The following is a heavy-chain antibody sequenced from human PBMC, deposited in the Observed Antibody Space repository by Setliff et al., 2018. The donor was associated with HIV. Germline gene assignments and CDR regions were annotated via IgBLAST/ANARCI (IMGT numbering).Heavy chain of an antibody. J-gene: IGHJ4*02. CDR3: AKKTAAYTSGSWLHY. CDR2: IRSKTYGGTT. D-gene: IGHD3-10*01. CDR1: GFTFGDYT. Sequence: GGSLRLSCTVSGFTFGDYTMSWVRQAPGKGLEWVGFIRSKTYGGTTEYAASVKGRFTISRDDSKSTLYLQMNSLRAEDTAVYYCAKKTAAYTSGSWLHYWGQGTLVTVSS. V-gene: IGHV3-49*04.